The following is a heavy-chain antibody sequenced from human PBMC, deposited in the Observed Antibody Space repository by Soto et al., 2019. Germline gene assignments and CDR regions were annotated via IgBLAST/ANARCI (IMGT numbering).Heavy chain of an antibody. J-gene: IGHJ4*02. CDR2: ISGSGGST. Sequence: GSLRLSCAASGFTFSSYAMSWVRQAPGKGLEWVSAISGSGGSTYYADSVKGRFTISRDNSKNTLYLQMNSLRAEDTAVYYCAKLAYYYDSSGYLFDYWGQGTLVTVSS. CDR3: AKLAYYYDSSGYLFDY. CDR1: GFTFSSYA. D-gene: IGHD3-22*01. V-gene: IGHV3-23*01.